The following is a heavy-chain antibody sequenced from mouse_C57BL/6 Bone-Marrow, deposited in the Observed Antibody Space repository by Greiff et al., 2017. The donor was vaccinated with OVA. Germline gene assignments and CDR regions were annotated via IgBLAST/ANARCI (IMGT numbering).Heavy chain of an antibody. CDR3: TRSGKLRCLWFDD. V-gene: IGHV1-15*01. Sequence: VQLQESGAELVRPGASVTLSCTASGYTFTDYEMHWVKQTPVHGLEWIGAIDPETGGTAYNQKFKGKAILPADKSSSTAYMERRSLTSEDSAAYYCTRSGKLRCLWFDDWGQGTPVTVSA. D-gene: IGHD2-1*01. J-gene: IGHJ3*01. CDR1: GYTFTDYE. CDR2: IDPETGGT.